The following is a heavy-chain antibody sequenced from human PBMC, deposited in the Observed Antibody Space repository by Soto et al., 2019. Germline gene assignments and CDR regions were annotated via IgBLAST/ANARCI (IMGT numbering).Heavy chain of an antibody. Sequence: GGSLRLSCAASGFTFSTYSMNWVRQAPGKGLEWVSYISSSSSTIFYTDSVKGRFTVSRDNAKNSLYLQMNSLRAEDTAVYYYARPTYYYDSSGPPAYWGQGTLVTVSS. CDR2: ISSSSSTI. CDR1: GFTFSTYS. J-gene: IGHJ4*02. D-gene: IGHD3-22*01. V-gene: IGHV3-48*01. CDR3: ARPTYYYDSSGPPAY.